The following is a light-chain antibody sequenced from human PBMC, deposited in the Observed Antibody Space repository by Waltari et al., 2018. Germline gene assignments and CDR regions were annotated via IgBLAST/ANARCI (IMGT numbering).Light chain of an antibody. J-gene: IGLJ2*01. Sequence: QSVLTQPPSASGTPGQRVTISCSGSSSNIGTYYVYWYHQLPGTAPKLLIYRNTQRPSGVPDRFSGSKSGTSASLASSGLRSEDEADYYCAVWDDSLTGQVIFGGGTKLTVL. V-gene: IGLV1-47*01. CDR2: RNT. CDR1: SSNIGTYY. CDR3: AVWDDSLTGQVI.